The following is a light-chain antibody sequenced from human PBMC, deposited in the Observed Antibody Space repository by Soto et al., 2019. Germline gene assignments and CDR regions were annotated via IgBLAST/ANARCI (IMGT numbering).Light chain of an antibody. J-gene: IGKJ2*03. CDR2: GAS. V-gene: IGKV1-39*01. Sequence: DIQMTQSPSSLYASVGDRVTITCRASQIINTYLNWYQQKPGRPPKLLIFGASSLRSAVPSRFSCSASGSDFTLTINSLQPDGFATYYCQQSFSSLFSFGQGTKLEI. CDR1: QIINTY. CDR3: QQSFSSLFS.